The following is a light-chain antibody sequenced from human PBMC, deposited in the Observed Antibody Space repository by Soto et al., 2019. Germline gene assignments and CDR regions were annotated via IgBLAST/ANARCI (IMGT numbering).Light chain of an antibody. J-gene: IGLJ2*01. CDR1: SSDVGGYNY. CDR2: EVN. Sequence: QSVLTQPRSMSASPGQSVTISCAGTSSDVGGYNYVSWYHQPPGEAPQLMIYEVNKRPSGVPRRFSGSKSGNTASLTISGLQPEDEGDYFCCSYAGTDTFVRFGGGTKVTVL. CDR3: CSYAGTDTFVR. V-gene: IGLV2-11*01.